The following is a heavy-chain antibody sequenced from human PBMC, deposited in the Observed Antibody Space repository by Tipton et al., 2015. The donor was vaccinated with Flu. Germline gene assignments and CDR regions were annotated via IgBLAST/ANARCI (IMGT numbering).Heavy chain of an antibody. D-gene: IGHD2-15*01. J-gene: IGHJ5*02. CDR3: ARRRRSGGAGYDL. V-gene: IGHV1-69*06. Sequence: QLVQSGAEVQKPGSSVKVSCKASGDSFGSYGFSWVRQAPGQGLEWMGIIIPIFGPANYAQKFQDRVTITADIFTTTVYMEVRSLTSKDTAVYFCARRRRSGGAGYDLWGQGTLLTVSS. CDR2: IIPIFGPA. CDR1: GDSFGSYG.